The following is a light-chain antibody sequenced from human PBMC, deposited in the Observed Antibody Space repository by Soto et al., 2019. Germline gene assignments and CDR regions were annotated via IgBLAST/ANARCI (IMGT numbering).Light chain of an antibody. V-gene: IGKV1-9*01. CDR3: QQLNAYPLT. Sequence: DIQLTQSPSLLSASVGDRVTITCRASQGISTYLAWYQQTSGKAPKLLISAASTLQRGVPSRFSGSGSGTQFNLTISSLQTEDFATYYCQQLNAYPLTFGGGTKLDIK. CDR2: AAS. J-gene: IGKJ4*01. CDR1: QGISTY.